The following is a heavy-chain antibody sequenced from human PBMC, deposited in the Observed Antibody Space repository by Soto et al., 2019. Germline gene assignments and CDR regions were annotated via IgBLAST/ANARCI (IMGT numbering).Heavy chain of an antibody. D-gene: IGHD3-3*01. CDR3: AIGNYDFWSGYPLNYYGMDV. CDR2: IDPSDSYT. V-gene: IGHV5-10-1*01. CDR1: GYSFTSYW. Sequence: PGESLKLSCKGSGYSFTSYWISWVRQMPGKGLEWMGRIDPSDSYTNYSPSFQGHVTISADKSISTAYLQWSSLKASDTAMYYCAIGNYDFWSGYPLNYYGMDVWGQGTTVTVSS. J-gene: IGHJ6*02.